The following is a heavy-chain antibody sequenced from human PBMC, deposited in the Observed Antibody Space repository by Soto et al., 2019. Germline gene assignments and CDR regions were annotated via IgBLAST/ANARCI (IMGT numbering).Heavy chain of an antibody. Sequence: PGGSLRLSCAASGFTFRSYHMHWVRQAPGKGLEWVASISYDENNKYYTDSVKGRFTISRDNSKNTLYLQMNSLRDEDTALYYCARAMDAAMASKDNWFDPWGQGTLVT. J-gene: IGHJ5*02. CDR1: GFTFRSYH. CDR3: ARAMDAAMASKDNWFDP. CDR2: ISYDENNK. V-gene: IGHV3-30-3*01. D-gene: IGHD5-18*01.